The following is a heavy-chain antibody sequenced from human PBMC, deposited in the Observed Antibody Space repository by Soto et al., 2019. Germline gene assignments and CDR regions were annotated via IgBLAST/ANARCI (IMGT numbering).Heavy chain of an antibody. Sequence: QLQLQESGPGLVNPSETLSLTCTVSGDSVTISDYYWGWIRQPPGKGLEWIGSIHYSGSTYYNPSLKSRVTISGDTSKTQFSLKLTSVTAADAAVYYCAAHDSGGYYAEYWGQGTLVTVSA. V-gene: IGHV4-39*01. D-gene: IGHD3-22*01. CDR2: IHYSGST. CDR3: AAHDSGGYYAEY. CDR1: GDSVTISDYY. J-gene: IGHJ4*02.